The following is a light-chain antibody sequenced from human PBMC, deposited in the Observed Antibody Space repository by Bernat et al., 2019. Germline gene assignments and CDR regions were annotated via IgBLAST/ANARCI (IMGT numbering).Light chain of an antibody. J-gene: IGKJ4*01. CDR2: YAS. V-gene: IGKV1-8*01. CDR3: QQYYRDPPT. Sequence: GDRVTITCRTSQGISSNLVWYQQKPGKAPKALIHYASNLESGVPSRFRGSGSGTEFTLNISSLQSDAFAVYYCQQYYRDPPTCGGGTKVESK. CDR1: QGISSN.